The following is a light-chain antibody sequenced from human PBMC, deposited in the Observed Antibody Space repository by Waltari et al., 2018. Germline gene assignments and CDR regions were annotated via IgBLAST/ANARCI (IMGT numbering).Light chain of an antibody. J-gene: IGLJ2*01. CDR3: CSYVGGITPFLV. CDR2: ESS. V-gene: IGLV2-23*01. CDR1: SSDVVSHKF. Sequence: QSALTHPASVSRSPGQSITISCSVTSSDVVSHKFVSWFQQHPRKVPKLMIYESSKRPSGVSNRFSGSKSDNTASLTITGLQTEDEADYYCCSYVGGITPFLVFGGGTKVTVL.